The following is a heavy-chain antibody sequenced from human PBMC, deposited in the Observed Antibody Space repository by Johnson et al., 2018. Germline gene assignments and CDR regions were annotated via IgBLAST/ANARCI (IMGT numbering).Heavy chain of an antibody. J-gene: IGHJ4*02. CDR1: GFTFTSHA. CDR3: ARDLAVGATRGASDC. V-gene: IGHV3-30*09. Sequence: QVQLVESGGGVLQPGRSLRLSCAASGFTFTSHAMHWVRQAPGKGLEWVAVISYDGSLKYYADSLEGRLAISRDNSKDMLYLQMDSLIPDDTAVYHCARDLAVGATRGASDCWGQGALVTVSS. D-gene: IGHD1-26*01. CDR2: ISYDGSLK.